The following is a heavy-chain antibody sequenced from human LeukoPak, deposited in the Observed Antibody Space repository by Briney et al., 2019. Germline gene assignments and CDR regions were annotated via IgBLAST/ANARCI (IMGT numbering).Heavy chain of an antibody. D-gene: IGHD3-16*02. V-gene: IGHV4-34*01. CDR3: ARVPLYDYVWGSYRHYAFDI. Sequence: KPSETLSLTCAVYGGSFSGYYWSWIRQPPGKGLEWIGEINHSGSTNYNPSLKSRVTISVDTSKNQFSLKLSSVTAADTAVYYCARVPLYDYVWGSYRHYAFDIWGQGTMVTVSS. CDR2: INHSGST. J-gene: IGHJ3*02. CDR1: GGSFSGYY.